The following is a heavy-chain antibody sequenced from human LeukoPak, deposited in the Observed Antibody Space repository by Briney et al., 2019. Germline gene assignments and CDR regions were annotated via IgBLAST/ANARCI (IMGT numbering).Heavy chain of an antibody. CDR3: ARGMAKMGLVWFGESPLTYYFDY. Sequence: VASVKVSCKASGYAFTSYDINWVRQATGQGLEWMGCINPNSGNTGYAQKFQGRVTMTMNTSISTAYMELSSLRSEDTAVYYCARGMAKMGLVWFGESPLTYYFDYWCQGTLVTVSS. CDR1: GYAFTSYD. CDR2: INPNSGNT. D-gene: IGHD3-10*01. J-gene: IGHJ4*02. V-gene: IGHV1-8*01.